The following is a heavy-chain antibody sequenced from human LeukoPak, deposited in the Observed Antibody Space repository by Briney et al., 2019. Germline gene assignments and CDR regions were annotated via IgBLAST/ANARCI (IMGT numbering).Heavy chain of an antibody. J-gene: IGHJ4*02. CDR2: IKSKTDGGTT. V-gene: IGHV3-15*01. D-gene: IGHD1-26*01. CDR3: TTCSGSYGGGDYFDY. CDR1: GFTFSNAW. Sequence: PGGSLRLSCAASGFTFSNAWMSWVRQAPGKGLEWVSRIKSKTDGGTTDYAAPVKGRFTISRDDSKNTLYLQMNSLKTEDTAVYYCTTCSGSYGGGDYFDYWGQGTLVTVSS.